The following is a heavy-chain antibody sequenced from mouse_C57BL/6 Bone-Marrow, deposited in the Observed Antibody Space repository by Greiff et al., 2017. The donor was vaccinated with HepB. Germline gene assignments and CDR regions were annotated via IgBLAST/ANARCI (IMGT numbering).Heavy chain of an antibody. CDR2: SRNKANDYTT. CDR1: GFTFSDFY. Sequence: DVMLVESGGGLVQSGRSLRLSCATSGFTFSDFYMEWVRQAPGKGLEWIAASRNKANDYTTEYSASVKGRFIVSRDTSQSILYLRMNALRAEDTAIYYCARDDWDRYFDVWGTGTTVTVSS. CDR3: ARDDWDRYFDV. J-gene: IGHJ1*03. V-gene: IGHV7-1*01. D-gene: IGHD4-1*01.